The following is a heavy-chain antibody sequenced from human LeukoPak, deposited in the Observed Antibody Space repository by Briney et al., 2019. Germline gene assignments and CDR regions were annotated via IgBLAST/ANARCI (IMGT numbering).Heavy chain of an antibody. CDR2: ISYDGNNK. J-gene: IGHJ2*01. D-gene: IGHD3-10*01. Sequence: GGSLRLSCEASGFSLRSSEMNWVRQAPGKGLEWVAVISYDGNNKCYADSVKGRFSISRDNSKSTLYLQMNSLRLEDTAVYYCARGLGVWYFDLWGRGTLVTVSS. CDR1: GFSLRSSE. CDR3: ARGLGVWYFDL. V-gene: IGHV3-33*08.